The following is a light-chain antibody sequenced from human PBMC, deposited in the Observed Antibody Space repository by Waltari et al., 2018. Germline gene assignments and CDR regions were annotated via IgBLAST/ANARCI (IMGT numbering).Light chain of an antibody. CDR2: DVY. Sequence: QSALTQPRSVSGSPGQSVTISCTGTNSDVGGYKYVSWYQQHPDKAPRLIIYDVYTRPSGVPYRFSGAKSANTASLTISGLQSEDEADYYCCSYAGSFTWVFGTGTKVTVL. J-gene: IGLJ1*01. CDR1: NSDVGGYKY. V-gene: IGLV2-11*01. CDR3: CSYAGSFTWV.